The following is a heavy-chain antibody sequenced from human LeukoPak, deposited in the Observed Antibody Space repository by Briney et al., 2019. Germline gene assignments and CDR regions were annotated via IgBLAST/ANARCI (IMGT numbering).Heavy chain of an antibody. J-gene: IGHJ4*02. CDR2: ISDRGGST. CDR3: AKDVYYYDSSGYYPSY. CDR1: GVTFCSYP. V-gene: IGHV3-23*01. D-gene: IGHD3-22*01. Sequence: GGSLRLSSAASGVTFCSYPMSWVRPAPGKGLEWVSAISDRGGSTHYADSVKGWFTISRDNSKNTLYLQMNSLRAEDTAVYYCAKDVYYYDSSGYYPSYWGQGTLDTVSS.